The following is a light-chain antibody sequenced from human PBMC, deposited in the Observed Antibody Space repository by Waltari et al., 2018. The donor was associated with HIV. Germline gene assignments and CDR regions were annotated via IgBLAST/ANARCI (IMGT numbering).Light chain of an antibody. CDR1: NSDIGGYNY. V-gene: IGLV2-14*01. Sequence: QSALTQPACVSGSLGQPVTISCTGANSDIGGYNYVSWYQQHPGKAPKLIIHEFSNRPSGVSDRCSDSKSGNTASLTSSGLQAEDEGDYCCSSFITTTTHVVFGGGTRLTVL. CDR3: SSFITTTTHVV. CDR2: EFS. J-gene: IGLJ2*01.